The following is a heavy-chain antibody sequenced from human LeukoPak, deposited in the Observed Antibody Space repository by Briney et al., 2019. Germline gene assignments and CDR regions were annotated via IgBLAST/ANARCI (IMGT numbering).Heavy chain of an antibody. J-gene: IGHJ4*02. CDR1: GLTFINFG. Sequence: GGSLRLSCAASGLTFINFGMTWVRQAPGKGLEWASAVSGSGGSTYYADSVKGRFTISRDNSKNTLYVQMNSLRAEDTGVYYCAKRRGVAQPSFDYWGQGTLVTVSS. CDR3: AKRRGVAQPSFDY. CDR2: VSGSGGST. V-gene: IGHV3-23*01. D-gene: IGHD2-15*01.